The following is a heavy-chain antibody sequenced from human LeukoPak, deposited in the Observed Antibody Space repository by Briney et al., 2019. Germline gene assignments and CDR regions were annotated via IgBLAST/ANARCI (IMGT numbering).Heavy chain of an antibody. CDR3: ARTYGSSGLGYFDL. CDR2: VHLDGRT. D-gene: IGHD6-13*01. J-gene: IGHJ2*01. Sequence: PSETLSLTCGVSGGSVSSTNWWTWIRQPPGKGLEWIGEVHLDGRTNFNPSLKSRLTMSVDLSENHVSLKLTSVTAADTAVYYCARTYGSSGLGYFDLWGRGTLVTVSS. V-gene: IGHV4-4*02. CDR1: GGSVSSTNW.